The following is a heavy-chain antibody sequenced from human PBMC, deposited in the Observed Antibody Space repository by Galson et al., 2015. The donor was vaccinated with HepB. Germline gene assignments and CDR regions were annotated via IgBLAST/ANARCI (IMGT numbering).Heavy chain of an antibody. V-gene: IGHV4-4*07. CDR1: GDSISNYY. J-gene: IGHJ2*01. D-gene: IGHD1-1*01. CDR3: ARVRVSASTGVWFFDL. Sequence: SETLSLTCTVSGDSISNYYWSWIRQPAGKGLEWIGRIYTSGNTNYNPSLKSRVTMSIDTSKNQFSLKLRFMTAADTAMYYCARVRVSASTGVWFFDLWGRGTLVTVSS. CDR2: IYTSGNT.